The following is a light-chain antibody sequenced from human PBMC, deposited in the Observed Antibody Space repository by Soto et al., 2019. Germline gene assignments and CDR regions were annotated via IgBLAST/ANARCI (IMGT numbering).Light chain of an antibody. CDR2: AAS. CDR1: QSISSY. J-gene: IGKJ5*01. Sequence: DIQMTQSPSSLSASVGDRVTITCRASQSISSYLNWYQQKPGKAPKLLIYAASSLQSGVPSRFSGSGSAADFTLTISSLQPEDFATYYCQQSYSTPRVTFGRGTRLEIK. CDR3: QQSYSTPRVT. V-gene: IGKV1-39*01.